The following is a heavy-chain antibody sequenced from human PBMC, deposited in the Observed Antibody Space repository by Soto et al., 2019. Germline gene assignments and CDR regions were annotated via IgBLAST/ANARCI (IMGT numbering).Heavy chain of an antibody. J-gene: IGHJ6*02. CDR3: ARRNYFYALDV. CDR2: INYSGST. CDR1: GGSFSGYY. Sequence: PSETLSLTCAGSGGSFSGYYWGWVRQPPGKGLEWVGEINYSGSTNYNPSLKRRVTISVDTSKNQVSLKVTSVTAADTAMYYCARRNYFYALDVWGQGTTVTVSS. V-gene: IGHV4-34*01.